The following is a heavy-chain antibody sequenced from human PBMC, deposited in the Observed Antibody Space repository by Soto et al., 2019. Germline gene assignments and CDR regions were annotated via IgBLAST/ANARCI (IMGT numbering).Heavy chain of an antibody. J-gene: IGHJ5*02. CDR1: GFTFSGSA. CDR2: IRSKANSYAT. V-gene: IGHV3-73*01. CDR3: TRHLPPTCSGGSCYIFGWWFDP. Sequence: GGSLRLSCAASGFTFSGSAMHWVRQASGKGLEWVGRIRSKANSYATAYAASVKGRFTISRDDSKNTAYLQMNSLKTEDTAVYYCTRHLPPTCSGGSCYIFGWWFDPWGQGTLVTVSS. D-gene: IGHD2-15*01.